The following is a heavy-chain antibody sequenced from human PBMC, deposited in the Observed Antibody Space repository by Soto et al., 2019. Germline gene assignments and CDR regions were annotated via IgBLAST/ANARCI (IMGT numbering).Heavy chain of an antibody. D-gene: IGHD4-4*01. J-gene: IGHJ6*02. CDR3: ATILTTVTTRYYYYGMDV. Sequence: QVQLVQSGAEVKKPGSSVKVSCKASGGTFSSYAISWVRQAPGQGLEWMGGIIPIFGTANYAQQFQGRVTITADESTSTAYMELSSLRSEDTAVYYCATILTTVTTRYYYYGMDVWGRGTTVTVSS. CDR2: IIPIFGTA. CDR1: GGTFSSYA. V-gene: IGHV1-69*12.